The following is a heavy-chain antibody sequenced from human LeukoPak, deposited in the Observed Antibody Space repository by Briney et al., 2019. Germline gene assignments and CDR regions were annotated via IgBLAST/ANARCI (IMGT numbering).Heavy chain of an antibody. D-gene: IGHD3-16*01. V-gene: IGHV4-34*09. CDR2: INHCGST. CDR3: ARRRGSYFDY. Sequence: SETLSLTCAVYGGSFSGYYWSWIRQPPGKGLEWIGEINHCGSTNYNPSLKSRVTISVDTSKNQFSLKLSSVTAADTAVYYCARRRGSYFDYWGQGTLVTVSS. J-gene: IGHJ4*02. CDR1: GGSFSGYY.